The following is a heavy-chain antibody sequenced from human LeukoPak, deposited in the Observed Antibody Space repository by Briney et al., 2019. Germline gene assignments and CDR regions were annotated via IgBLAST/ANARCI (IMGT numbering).Heavy chain of an antibody. D-gene: IGHD5-18*01. CDR1: GYTFFSFG. V-gene: IGHV1-46*01. Sequence: ASVKVSCKPSGYTFFSFGISWVRQAPGQGLEWMGIINPSGGSTSYAQKFQGRVTMTRDTSTSTVYMELSSLRSEDTAVYYCARDEGYSYGHPDYWGQGTLVTVSS. CDR3: ARDEGYSYGHPDY. CDR2: INPSGGST. J-gene: IGHJ4*02.